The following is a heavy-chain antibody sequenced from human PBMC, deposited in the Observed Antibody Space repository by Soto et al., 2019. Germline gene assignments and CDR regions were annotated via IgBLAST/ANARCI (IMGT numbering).Heavy chain of an antibody. D-gene: IGHD2-8*01. J-gene: IGHJ4*02. CDR2: ISSSGSTI. V-gene: IGHV3-48*03. CDR3: VRDPGCTNGVCSRFDY. Sequence: GGSLRLSCAASGFTFSSYEMNWVRQAPGKGLEWVSYISSSGSTIYYADSVKGRFTISRDNAKNSLYLQMNSLRAEDTAVYYCVRDPGCTNGVCSRFDYWGQGTLVTVSS. CDR1: GFTFSSYE.